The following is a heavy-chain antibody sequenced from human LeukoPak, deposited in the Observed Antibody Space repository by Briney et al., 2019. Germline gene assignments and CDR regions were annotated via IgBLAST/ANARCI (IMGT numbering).Heavy chain of an antibody. CDR2: MYYSGST. CDR1: GGSISSSTYY. D-gene: IGHD6-13*01. Sequence: SETLSLTCTVSGGSISSSTYYWGWIRQPPGKGLEWFGSMYYSGSTYYHPSLKSRVTISVDTSKNQFSLKLSPVTAADTAVYCCARLGPGYSSSWSNDAFAIWGQGTMVTVSS. V-gene: IGHV4-39*01. CDR3: ARLGPGYSSSWSNDAFAI. J-gene: IGHJ3*02.